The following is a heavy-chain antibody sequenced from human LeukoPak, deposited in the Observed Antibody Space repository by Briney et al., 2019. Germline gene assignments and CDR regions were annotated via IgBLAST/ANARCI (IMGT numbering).Heavy chain of an antibody. Sequence: SETLSLTCTVSGGPIDRHYWSWIRQPPGKGLEGSGYVFYNGNTNYNPSLKGRVTMSLDMSKNHFSLKLTSVTAADTAVYHCARNGAYGSGSYYPIDLWGQGTLVTVSS. J-gene: IGHJ5*02. CDR1: GGPIDRHY. CDR3: ARNGAYGSGSYYPIDL. V-gene: IGHV4-59*11. CDR2: VFYNGNT. D-gene: IGHD3-10*01.